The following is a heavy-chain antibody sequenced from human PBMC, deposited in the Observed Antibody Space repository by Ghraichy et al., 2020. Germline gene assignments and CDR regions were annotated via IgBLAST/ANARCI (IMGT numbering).Heavy chain of an antibody. Sequence: GGSLRLSCAASGFTFSSYSMNWVRQAPGKGLEWVSSISSSSSYIYYADSVKGRFTISRDNAKNSLYLQMNSLRAEDTAVYYCASKQASGYYYDSSGYYYDDPVYYYYGMDVWGQGTTVTVSS. CDR2: ISSSSSYI. V-gene: IGHV3-21*01. CDR1: GFTFSSYS. D-gene: IGHD3-22*01. CDR3: ASKQASGYYYDSSGYYYDDPVYYYYGMDV. J-gene: IGHJ6*02.